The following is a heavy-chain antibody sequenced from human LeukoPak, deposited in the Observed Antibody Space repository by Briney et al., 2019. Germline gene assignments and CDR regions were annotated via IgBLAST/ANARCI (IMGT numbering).Heavy chain of an antibody. CDR1: GGSISSYY. V-gene: IGHV4-59*08. CDR3: ARLGPYCSGGSCYSGSRWFDP. CDR2: IYYSGST. D-gene: IGHD2-15*01. Sequence: PSETLSLTCTVSGGSISSYYWSWIRQPPGKGLEWIGYIYYSGSTNYNPSPKSRGTISVDTSNNQFSLKLSSVTAADTAVYYCARLGPYCSGGSCYSGSRWFDPWGQGTLVTVSS. J-gene: IGHJ5*02.